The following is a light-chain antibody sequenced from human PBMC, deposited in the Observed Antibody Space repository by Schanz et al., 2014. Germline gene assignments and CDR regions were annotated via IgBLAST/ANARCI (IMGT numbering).Light chain of an antibody. V-gene: IGLV2-14*03. CDR2: DVS. Sequence: QSVLTQPASVSGSPGQSITISCTGTSSDVGGYNYVSWYQHHPGKAPKLMIYDVSNRPSGVSDRFSGSKSGNTASLTISGLQAEDEADYYCSSYAGSNNLVFGGGTKLTVL. J-gene: IGLJ2*01. CDR1: SSDVGGYNY. CDR3: SSYAGSNNLV.